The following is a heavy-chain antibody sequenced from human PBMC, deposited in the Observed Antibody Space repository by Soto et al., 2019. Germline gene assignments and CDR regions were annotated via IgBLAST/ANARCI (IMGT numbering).Heavy chain of an antibody. CDR2: MSPNSGRT. Sequence: QVQLVQSGAEVKKPGASVKVSCKASGYTFSNYDINWVRQATGQGLEWMGWMSPNSGRTGYAQKFQGRVTMTRNTSSSTAYMALSSLRSVDTADYYCARGKRYTNDYWGPGTLVTVSS. CDR3: ARGKRYTNDY. V-gene: IGHV1-8*01. D-gene: IGHD2-2*02. J-gene: IGHJ4*02. CDR1: GYTFSNYD.